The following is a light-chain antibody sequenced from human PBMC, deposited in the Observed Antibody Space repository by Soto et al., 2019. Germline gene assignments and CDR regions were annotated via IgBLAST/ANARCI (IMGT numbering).Light chain of an antibody. J-gene: IGKJ1*01. CDR3: QQRSNWPVT. CDR2: DAS. V-gene: IGKV3-11*01. Sequence: EVVLTQSPGTLSLSPGERATLSCRASQSVSSYLAWYQQKPGQAPRLLIYDASTRATGISARFSGSGSGTDFTLTISSLETEDFAVYYCQQRSNWPVTFGQGTKVDI. CDR1: QSVSSY.